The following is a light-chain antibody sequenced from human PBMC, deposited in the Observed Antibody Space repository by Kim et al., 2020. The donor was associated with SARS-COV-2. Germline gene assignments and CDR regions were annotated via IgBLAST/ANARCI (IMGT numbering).Light chain of an antibody. V-gene: IGLV3-19*01. CDR1: SLRSYY. CDR3: NSRDSSGTHGV. J-gene: IGLJ1*01. Sequence: SSELTQDPAVSVALGQTVRITCQGDSLRSYYASWYQQKPGQAPVLVIYGKNNRPSGIPDRFSGSSSGNTASLTITGAQAEDEADYYCNSRDSSGTHGVFG. CDR2: GKN.